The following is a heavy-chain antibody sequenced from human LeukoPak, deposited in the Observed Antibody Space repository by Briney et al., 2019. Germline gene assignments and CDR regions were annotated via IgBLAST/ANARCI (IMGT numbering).Heavy chain of an antibody. CDR1: GFIISGYA. Sequence: GGSLRLSCAASGFIISGYAMHWVRQAPGKGLEWVAVISYDGSNKYYADSVKGRFTISRDNSKNTLYLQMNSLRAEDTAVYYCAKAPIAAAVSFSDYWGQGTLVTVSS. CDR2: ISYDGSNK. CDR3: AKAPIAAAVSFSDY. V-gene: IGHV3-30*04. D-gene: IGHD6-13*01. J-gene: IGHJ4*02.